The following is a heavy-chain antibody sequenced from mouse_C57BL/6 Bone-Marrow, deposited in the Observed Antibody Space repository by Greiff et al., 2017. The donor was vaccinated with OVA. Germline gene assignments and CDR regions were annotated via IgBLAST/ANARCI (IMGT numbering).Heavy chain of an antibody. V-gene: IGHV1-26*01. CDR3: ARGGVRRGNFDY. CDR1: GYTFTDYY. Sequence: EVQLQQSGPELVKPGASVKLSCKASGYTFTDYYMNWVKQSHGKSLEWIGDINPNNGGTSYNQKFKGKATLTVDKSSSTAYMELRSLTSEDSAVYYCARGGVRRGNFDYWGQGTTLTVSS. CDR2: INPNNGGT. J-gene: IGHJ2*01. D-gene: IGHD2-14*01.